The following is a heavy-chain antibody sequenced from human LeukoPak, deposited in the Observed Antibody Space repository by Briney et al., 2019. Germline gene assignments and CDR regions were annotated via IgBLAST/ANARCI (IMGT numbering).Heavy chain of an antibody. D-gene: IGHD4-17*01. J-gene: IGHJ6*02. Sequence: ASETLSLTCTVSGGSISSYYWSWIRQPPGKGLEWIGYIYYSGSTNYNPSLKSRVTISVDTSKNQFSLKLSSVTAADTAVYYCARDPGNDYGDLSYYYYYGMDVWGQGTTVTVSS. CDR3: ARDPGNDYGDLSYYYYYGMDV. V-gene: IGHV4-59*01. CDR1: GGSISSYY. CDR2: IYYSGST.